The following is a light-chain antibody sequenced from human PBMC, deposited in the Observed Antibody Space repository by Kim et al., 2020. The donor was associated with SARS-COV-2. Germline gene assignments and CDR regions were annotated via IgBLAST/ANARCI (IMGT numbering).Light chain of an antibody. Sequence: VLGTAVRSTDQGDSLRSYDSPTYQQRPGHTPLLVIYGKNNRPSVIPDRFSVSSSGNTASLTITGTQAGDESDCYCNSRNINYNVVFGPGTQLTVL. CDR2: GKN. J-gene: IGLJ2*01. V-gene: IGLV3-19*01. CDR1: SLRSYD. CDR3: NSRNINYNVV.